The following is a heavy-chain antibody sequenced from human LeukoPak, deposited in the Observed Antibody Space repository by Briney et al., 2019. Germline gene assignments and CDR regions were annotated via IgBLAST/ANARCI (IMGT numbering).Heavy chain of an antibody. CDR1: GLSFADAW. CDR2: IKSKSHGETK. V-gene: IGHV3-15*01. J-gene: IGHJ4*02. CDR3: ATRQRGYNYLTR. Sequence: GGSLRLSCAASGLSFADAWMSWVRQAPGKGLEWVARIKSKSHGETKEYAAPVGGRFTVSRDDSKDTLYLQMNSLKSEDTAMYHCATRQRGYNYLTRWGQGTLVTVSS. D-gene: IGHD5-24*01.